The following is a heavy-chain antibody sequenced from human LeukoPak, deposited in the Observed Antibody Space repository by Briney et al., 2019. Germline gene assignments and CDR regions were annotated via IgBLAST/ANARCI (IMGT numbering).Heavy chain of an antibody. CDR1: GFTFSSYA. CDR3: AREPGGSGSSGWGYFDY. J-gene: IGHJ4*02. CDR2: ISYDGSNK. D-gene: IGHD3-10*01. Sequence: GRSLRLSCAASGFTFSSYAMHWVRQAPGKGLEWVAVISYDGSNKYYADSVKGRFTISRDNSKNTLYLQMNSLRAEATAAYYWAREPGGSGSSGWGYFDYWGQGTLVTVSS. V-gene: IGHV3-30-3*01.